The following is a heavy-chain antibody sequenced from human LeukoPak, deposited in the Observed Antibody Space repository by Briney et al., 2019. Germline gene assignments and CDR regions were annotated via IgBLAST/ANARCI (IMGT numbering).Heavy chain of an antibody. CDR1: GFTFSTYW. CDR2: VETDGSAT. CDR3: ARGRHPVAGDWYFDL. Sequence: PGGSLRLSCAASGFTFSTYWMHWVRHAPGKGLMWVSRVETDGSATDYADSVQGRFTISRDNAKNTLYLQMNSLRAEDTAVYYSARGRHPVAGDWYFDLWGRGTLVTVSS. J-gene: IGHJ2*01. D-gene: IGHD6-19*01. V-gene: IGHV3-74*01.